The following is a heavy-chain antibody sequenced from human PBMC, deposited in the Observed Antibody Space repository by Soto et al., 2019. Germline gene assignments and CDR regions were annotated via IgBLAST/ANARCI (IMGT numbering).Heavy chain of an antibody. J-gene: IGHJ6*03. CDR3: ARRAVLLWFGESRRYYYYMDV. CDR1: GYTFTSYD. V-gene: IGHV1-8*01. D-gene: IGHD3-10*01. Sequence: ASVKVSCKASGYTFTSYDINWVRQATGQGLEWIGWMNPNSGNTGYAQKFQGRVTMTRNTSISTAYMELSSLRSEDTAVYYCARRAVLLWFGESRRYYYYMDVWGKGTTVTVSS. CDR2: MNPNSGNT.